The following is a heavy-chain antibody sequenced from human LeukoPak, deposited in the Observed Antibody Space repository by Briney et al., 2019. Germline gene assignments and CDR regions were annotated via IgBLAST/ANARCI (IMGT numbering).Heavy chain of an antibody. V-gene: IGHV4-34*01. J-gene: IGHJ4*02. D-gene: IGHD3-16*02. CDR2: INHSGST. Sequence: TLSLTCXVYGGSFSGYYWSWIRQPPGKGLEWIGEINHSGSTNYNPSLKSRVTISVDTSKNQFSLKLSSVTAAATAVYYCARKTVWGSYRWDYWGQGTLVTVSS. CDR3: ARKTVWGSYRWDY. CDR1: GGSFSGYY.